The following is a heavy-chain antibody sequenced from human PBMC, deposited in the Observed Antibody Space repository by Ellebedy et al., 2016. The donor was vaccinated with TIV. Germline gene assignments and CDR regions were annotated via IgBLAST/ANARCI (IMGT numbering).Heavy chain of an antibody. CDR2: ISYDGSNK. CDR1: GFTFSSYA. J-gene: IGHJ6*02. CDR3: ARDSRWLESYYYYGMDV. V-gene: IGHV3-30-3*01. D-gene: IGHD6-19*01. Sequence: GESLKISCAASGFTFSSYAMHWVRQAPGKGLEWVAIISYDGSNKYHADSVKGRFTISRDNSKDTLYLQMNSLRAEDTAVYYCARDSRWLESYYYYGMDVWGQGTTVTVSS.